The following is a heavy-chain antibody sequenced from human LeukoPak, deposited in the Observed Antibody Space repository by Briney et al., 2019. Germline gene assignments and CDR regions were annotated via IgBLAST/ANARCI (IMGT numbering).Heavy chain of an antibody. CDR2: ISSSSSYI. J-gene: IGHJ6*03. V-gene: IGHV3-21*01. Sequence: GGSLRLSCAASGFTFSSYSMNWVRQAPGKGLEWVSSISSSSSYIYYADSVKGRFTISRDNAKNSLYLQMNSLRAEDTAVYYCAREKNGRGYSYEYYYYYYYMDVWGKGTTVTISS. D-gene: IGHD5-18*01. CDR3: AREKNGRGYSYEYYYYYYYMDV. CDR1: GFTFSSYS.